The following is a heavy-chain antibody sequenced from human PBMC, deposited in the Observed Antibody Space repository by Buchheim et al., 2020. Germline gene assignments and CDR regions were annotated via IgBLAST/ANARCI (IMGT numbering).Heavy chain of an antibody. CDR3: ARGVLKTVTGFDY. Sequence: QVQLVESGGDLVKPGGSLRLSCAASGFTFSDYYISWIRQAPGKGLEWVSYISSSSSYTNCADSVKGRFTISRDNTKNSLYLQRNSLRGEDTAIYYCARGVLKTVTGFDYWGQGTL. CDR1: GFTFSDYY. D-gene: IGHD4-17*01. V-gene: IGHV3-11*06. J-gene: IGHJ4*02. CDR2: ISSSSSYT.